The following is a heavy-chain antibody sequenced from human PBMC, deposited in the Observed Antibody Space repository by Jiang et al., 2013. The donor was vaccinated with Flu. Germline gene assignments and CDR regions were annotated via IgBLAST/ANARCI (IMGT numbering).Heavy chain of an antibody. V-gene: IGHV1-2*02. CDR3: ARDGYSNGRGWFDP. CDR1: GYTFTTYY. J-gene: IGHJ5*02. CDR2: INPNSGDT. D-gene: IGHD5-18*01. Sequence: SCKASGYTFTTYYMHWVRQAPGQGLEWMGWINPNSGDTKYAQKFQGRVTMTRDTSISTVYMEVIILRSDDTAVYYCARDGYSNGRGWFDPWGQGTLVTVSS.